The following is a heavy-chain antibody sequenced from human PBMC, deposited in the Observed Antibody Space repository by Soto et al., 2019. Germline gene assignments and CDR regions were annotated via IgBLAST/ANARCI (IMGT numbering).Heavy chain of an antibody. J-gene: IGHJ6*02. CDR2: ISAYNGNT. CDR3: AAPTGTTSRKNYYYGMDV. CDR1: GYTFTSYG. V-gene: IGHV1-18*04. D-gene: IGHD1-7*01. Sequence: QVQLVQSGAEVKKPGASVKVSCKASGYTFTSYGISWVRQAPGQGLEWMGWISAYNGNTNYAQKLQGRVTMTTDTSTSTDYIELRSLRSDYTAVYYCAAPTGTTSRKNYYYGMDVWGQGTTVTVSS.